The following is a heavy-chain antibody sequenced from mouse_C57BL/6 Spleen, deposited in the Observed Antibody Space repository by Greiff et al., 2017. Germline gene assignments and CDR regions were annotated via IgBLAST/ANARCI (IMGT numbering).Heavy chain of an antibody. CDR3: ASSSITTVVATGAMDY. Sequence: QVQLQQSGAELVKPGASVKMSCKASGYTFTSYWITWVKQRPGQGLEWIGDIYPGSGSTNYNEKFKSKATLTVDTSSSTAYMQLSSLTSEDSAVYYCASSSITTVVATGAMDYWGQGTSVTVSS. J-gene: IGHJ4*01. CDR2: IYPGSGST. CDR1: GYTFTSYW. V-gene: IGHV1-55*01. D-gene: IGHD1-1*01.